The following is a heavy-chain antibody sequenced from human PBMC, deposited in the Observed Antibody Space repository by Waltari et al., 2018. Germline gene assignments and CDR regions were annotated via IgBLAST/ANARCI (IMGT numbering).Heavy chain of an antibody. CDR2: IIPIVVTA. Sequence: QVQLVQSGAEVKKPGSSVKVSCTASGGTFSSYAISWVRQAPGQGLAWMGVIIPIVVTANYAQKFQGRVTITTDESTSTAYMELSSLRSEDTAVYYCARGPVGVYWEGAEDAFDIWGQGTMVTVSS. CDR1: GGTFSSYA. CDR3: ARGPVGVYWEGAEDAFDI. J-gene: IGHJ3*02. D-gene: IGHD1-26*01. V-gene: IGHV1-69*05.